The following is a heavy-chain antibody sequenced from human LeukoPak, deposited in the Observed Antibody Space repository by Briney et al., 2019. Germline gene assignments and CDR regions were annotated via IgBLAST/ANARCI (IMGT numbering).Heavy chain of an antibody. D-gene: IGHD6-13*01. Sequence: SETLSLTCAVYGGSFSDYYWSWIRQPPGKGLEWIGEISHSGSTSYNPSLKSRVTISVDTSKNQFSLKLSSVTAADTAVYYCAGRSSSRFHYYYMDVWGKGTTVTVSS. J-gene: IGHJ6*03. CDR2: ISHSGST. V-gene: IGHV4-34*01. CDR3: AGRSSSRFHYYYMDV. CDR1: GGSFSDYY.